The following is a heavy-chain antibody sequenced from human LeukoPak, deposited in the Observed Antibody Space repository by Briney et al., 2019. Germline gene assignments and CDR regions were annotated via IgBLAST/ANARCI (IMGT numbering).Heavy chain of an antibody. J-gene: IGHJ4*02. Sequence: GGSLRLSCAASGFTFSSYAMHWVRQAPGKGLEWVAVISYDGSNKYYADSVKGRFTISRDNSKNTLYLQMNSLRAEDTAVYYCARDYVAFDYWGQGTLVTVSS. D-gene: IGHD3-16*01. CDR1: GFTFSSYA. CDR3: ARDYVAFDY. CDR2: ISYDGSNK. V-gene: IGHV3-30-3*01.